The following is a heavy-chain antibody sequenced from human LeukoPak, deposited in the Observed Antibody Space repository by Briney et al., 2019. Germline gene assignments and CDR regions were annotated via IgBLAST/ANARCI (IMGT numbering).Heavy chain of an antibody. Sequence: PSETLSLTCTVSGGSISGYYWSWIRQPAGKGLEWIGRIYTSGSTTYNPSLTSRVTMSVDTSRNQFSLKLSPVTAADTAVYYCARATSWYVSCFDPWGQGTLVTVSS. CDR3: ARATSWYVSCFDP. D-gene: IGHD2-2*01. J-gene: IGHJ5*02. CDR2: IYTSGST. CDR1: GGSISGYY. V-gene: IGHV4-4*07.